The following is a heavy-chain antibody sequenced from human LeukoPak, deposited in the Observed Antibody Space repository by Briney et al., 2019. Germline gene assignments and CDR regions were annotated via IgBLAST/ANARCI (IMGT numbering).Heavy chain of an antibody. V-gene: IGHV3-49*03. Sequence: GGSLRLSCTVSGLNFPGNAINWFRQPPGKGLEWVGYIRGESYGGAADFAPSVRERFTLSRDDSKSSAYLQMNNLKIDDTAVYYCTGSGFEHWGQGTRVIVSS. CDR3: TGSGFEH. D-gene: IGHD5-12*01. CDR1: GLNFPGNA. J-gene: IGHJ5*02. CDR2: IRGESYGGAA.